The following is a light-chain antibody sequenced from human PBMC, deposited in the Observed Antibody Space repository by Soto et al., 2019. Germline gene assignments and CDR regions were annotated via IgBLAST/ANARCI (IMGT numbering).Light chain of an antibody. CDR3: QQYYSSPQT. CDR1: RSVLYSSDNKNY. V-gene: IGKV4-1*01. J-gene: IGKJ1*01. Sequence: DIVMTQSPDSLAVSLGERATINCKSSRSVLYSSDNKNYIAWYQQKPGQPPRLLISWASTRESGVPDRFSGSGSGADFTLSISSLQAEDVAVYYCQQYYSSPQTFGQGTTVAIK. CDR2: WAS.